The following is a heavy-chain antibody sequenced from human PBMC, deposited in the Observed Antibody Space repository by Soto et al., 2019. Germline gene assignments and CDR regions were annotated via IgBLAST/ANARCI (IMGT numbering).Heavy chain of an antibody. V-gene: IGHV3-23*01. CDR2: ISGSGGST. J-gene: IGHJ6*02. CDR3: AKEGGGGRNYYYTMDV. Sequence: GGSLRLSCAASGFTFSSQAMSWVRQAPGKGLELVSGISGSGGSTYYADSVKGRFTISRDNSKDTLYLQMNSLRAEDTAVYYCAKEGGGGRNYYYTMDVWGQGTTVTVSS. D-gene: IGHD2-15*01. CDR1: GFTFSSQA.